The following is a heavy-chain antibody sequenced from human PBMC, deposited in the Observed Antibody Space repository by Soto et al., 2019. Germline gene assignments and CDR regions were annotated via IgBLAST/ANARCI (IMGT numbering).Heavy chain of an antibody. Sequence: GASVKVSCKASGYTFTSYGISWVRQAPGQGLEWMGWISAYNGNTNYAQKLQGRVTMTTDTSTSTAYMELRSLRSDDTAVYYCARVTTPYSSSWFDLEYFQHWGQGTLVTVS. V-gene: IGHV1-18*01. J-gene: IGHJ1*01. CDR3: ARVTTPYSSSWFDLEYFQH. D-gene: IGHD6-13*01. CDR1: GYTFTSYG. CDR2: ISAYNGNT.